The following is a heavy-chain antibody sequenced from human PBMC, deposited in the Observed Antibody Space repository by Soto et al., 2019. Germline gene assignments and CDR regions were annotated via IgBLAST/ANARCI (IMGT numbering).Heavy chain of an antibody. CDR1: GFTFGDYA. V-gene: IGHV3-49*04. CDR3: TSDQPINR. CDR2: IRSKASGGTS. Sequence: GSLRLSCTAAGFTFGDYAMSWVRQAPGKGLEWVGYIRSKASGGTSEYAASVKGRFTFSRDDSKSTAYLQMNSLKIEDTANSCCTSDQPINRWGQGKMVTVS. D-gene: IGHD2-21*01. J-gene: IGHJ3*01.